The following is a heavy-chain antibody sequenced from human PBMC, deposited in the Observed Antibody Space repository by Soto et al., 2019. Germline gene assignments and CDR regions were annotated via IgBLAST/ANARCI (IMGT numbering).Heavy chain of an antibody. CDR2: ISYDGSNK. CDR3: AKDLGYYDSSGYCPQD. CDR1: GFTFSSFE. V-gene: IGHV3-30*18. J-gene: IGHJ4*02. Sequence: PGGSLRLSCAASGFTFSSFEMNWVRQAPGKGLEWVAVISYDGSNKYYADSVKGRFTISRDNSKNTLYLQMNSLRAEDTAVYYCAKDLGYYDSSGYCPQDWGQGTLVTVSS. D-gene: IGHD3-22*01.